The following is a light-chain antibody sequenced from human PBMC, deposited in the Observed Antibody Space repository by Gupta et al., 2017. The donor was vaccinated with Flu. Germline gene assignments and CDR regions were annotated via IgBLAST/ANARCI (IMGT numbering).Light chain of an antibody. CDR3: AAWDDSLSGWV. V-gene: IGLV1-47*01. Sequence: QSVLTQPPSAPGTPGQRLTISCSGSSSNIGSNYVYWYQQLPGTAPKLRLYRLSQRPSGVPDRFSGSKSGTSASLAISGLRSEDEADYYCAAWDDSLSGWVFGGGTKLTVL. CDR2: RLS. J-gene: IGLJ3*02. CDR1: SSNIGSNY.